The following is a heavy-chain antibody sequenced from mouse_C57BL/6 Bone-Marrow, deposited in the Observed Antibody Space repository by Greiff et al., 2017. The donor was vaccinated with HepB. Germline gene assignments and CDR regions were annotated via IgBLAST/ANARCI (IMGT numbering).Heavy chain of an antibody. V-gene: IGHV5-6*01. CDR1: GFTFSSYG. J-gene: IGHJ2*01. Sequence: EVQLVESGGDLVKPGGSLKLSCAASGFTFSSYGMSWVRQTPDKRLEWVATISSGGSYTYYPDSVKGRFTISRDNAKNTLYLQMSSLKSEDTAMYYCARPGFSDYWGQGTTLTVSS. CDR2: ISSGGSYT. CDR3: ARPGFSDY.